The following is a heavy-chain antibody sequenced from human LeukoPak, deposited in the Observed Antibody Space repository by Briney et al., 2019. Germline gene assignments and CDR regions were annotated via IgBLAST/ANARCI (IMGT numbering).Heavy chain of an antibody. CDR1: GFTFSSYW. Sequence: PGGSLRLSCAASGFTFSSYWMSWVRQAPGKGLEWVSSISSSSSYIYYADSVKGRFTISRDNAKNSLYLQMNSLRAEDTAVYYCARDSTIFGVVAHPLDYWGQGTLVTVSS. CDR3: ARDSTIFGVVAHPLDY. D-gene: IGHD3-3*01. J-gene: IGHJ4*02. V-gene: IGHV3-21*01. CDR2: ISSSSSYI.